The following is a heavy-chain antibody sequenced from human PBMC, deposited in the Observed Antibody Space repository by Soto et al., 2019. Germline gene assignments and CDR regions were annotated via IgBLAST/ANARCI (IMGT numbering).Heavy chain of an antibody. V-gene: IGHV3-23*01. CDR2: ILGGGGST. CDR1: GFTFNSYA. Sequence: GGSLRLSCAASGFTFNSYAMSWVRQAPGKGLEWVSAILGGGGSTYYADSVKGRFTISRDSSKNTVSPQMNSLRAEDTAVYYCAKGYDFWSGLDYWGQGTLVTVSS. D-gene: IGHD3-3*01. CDR3: AKGYDFWSGLDY. J-gene: IGHJ4*02.